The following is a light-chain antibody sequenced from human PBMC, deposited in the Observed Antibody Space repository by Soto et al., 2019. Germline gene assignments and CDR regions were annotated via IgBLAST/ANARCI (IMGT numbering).Light chain of an antibody. CDR3: QQYNVYSWT. V-gene: IGKV1-5*03. J-gene: IGKJ1*01. CDR1: QNINSW. CDR2: EAS. Sequence: DIHMTQSPSTLSASVGDRVTITCRASQNINSWLAWYQQKPGKAPKLLIYEASSLEKGVPARFGGSGSGTEFTLTISSLQPDYFATYYYQQYNVYSWTFGQGTNVEIK.